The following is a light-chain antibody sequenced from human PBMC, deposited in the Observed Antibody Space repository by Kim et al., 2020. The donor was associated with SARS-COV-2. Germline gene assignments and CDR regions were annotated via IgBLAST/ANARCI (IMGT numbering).Light chain of an antibody. CDR1: QSVLYSSNNKNY. Sequence: DIVMTQSPDSLAVSLGERATINCKSSQSVLYSSNNKNYLAWYQQKPGQPPKLLIYLASTRESGVPDRFSGSGSGTDFTLTISSLQAEDVAVYYCQQYYGAPYTFGQGTKLEI. J-gene: IGKJ2*01. V-gene: IGKV4-1*01. CDR3: QQYYGAPYT. CDR2: LAS.